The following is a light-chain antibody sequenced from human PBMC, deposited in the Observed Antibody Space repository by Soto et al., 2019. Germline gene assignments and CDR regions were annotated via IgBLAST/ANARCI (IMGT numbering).Light chain of an antibody. V-gene: IGKV1-17*01. CDR3: LQHKNYPPWK. Sequence: DIQMTQSPSSLSASVGDRVTITCRASQDIGNDLGWYQQKPGKAPKRLIYAASSLQSGVPSRFSGSGAGTEFTLTISSLQAEDFATYFCLQHKNYPPWKLSHGTKVDSK. CDR2: AAS. J-gene: IGKJ1*01. CDR1: QDIGND.